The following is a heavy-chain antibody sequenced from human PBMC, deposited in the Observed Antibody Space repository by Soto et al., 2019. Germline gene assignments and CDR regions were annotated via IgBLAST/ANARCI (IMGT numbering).Heavy chain of an antibody. CDR3: ARVWHSGVILARFDY. CDR2: ISVYNGNT. J-gene: IGHJ4*02. V-gene: IGHV1-18*04. Sequence: QVQLVQSGAEVKKPGASVKVSCKASGYTFTSYGISWVRQAPGQGLEWMGWISVYNGNTNYAQKLQGRVTMTTDTSTSTADMELRSLRSDDTAVYYCARVWHSGVILARFDYWGQGTLVTVSS. CDR1: GYTFTSYG. D-gene: IGHD3-10*01.